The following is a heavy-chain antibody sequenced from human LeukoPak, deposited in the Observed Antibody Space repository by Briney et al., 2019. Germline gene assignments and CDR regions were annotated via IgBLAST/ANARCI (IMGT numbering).Heavy chain of an antibody. CDR1: GGSISSYY. V-gene: IGHV4-59*01. CDR2: IYHSGST. J-gene: IGHJ4*02. Sequence: PSETPSLTCTVSGGSISSYYWSWVRQPPGKGLEWIGYIYHSGSTKHNPSLKSRVTISVDTSKSQFSLKLSSVTAADTAVYYCARDGYSGNDGLWGQGTLVTVSS. CDR3: ARDGYSGNDGL. D-gene: IGHD5-12*01.